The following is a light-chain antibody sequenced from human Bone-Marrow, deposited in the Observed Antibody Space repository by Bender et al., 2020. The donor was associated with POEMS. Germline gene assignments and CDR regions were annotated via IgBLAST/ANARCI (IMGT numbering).Light chain of an antibody. CDR3: SSYAGSDNFV. CDR1: SSNIGTNP. Sequence: QSVLTQSPSASGTPGQRVTISCSGSSSNIGTNPVNWYQQLPGTAPKLLIYINNQRPSGVPDRFSGSKSGTSASLAISGLQSEDEADYYCSSYAGSDNFVFGTGTKVTVL. V-gene: IGLV1-44*01. J-gene: IGLJ1*01. CDR2: INN.